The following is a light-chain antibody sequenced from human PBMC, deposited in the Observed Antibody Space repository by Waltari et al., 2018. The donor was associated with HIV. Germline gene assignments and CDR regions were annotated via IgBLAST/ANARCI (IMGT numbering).Light chain of an antibody. J-gene: IGLJ2*01. Sequence: SYELTQPPSVSVSPGQTATITCSGEKLGDKFTSWYQQKPGQSPVLVIFQDRRFTGSSSGNTATLTISGTQALDEADYYCQAWDSSNVVFGGGTHLTVL. V-gene: IGLV3-1*01. CDR2: QDR. CDR3: QAWDSSNVV. CDR1: KLGDKF.